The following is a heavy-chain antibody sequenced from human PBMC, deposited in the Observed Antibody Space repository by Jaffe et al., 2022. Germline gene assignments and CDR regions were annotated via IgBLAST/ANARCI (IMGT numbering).Heavy chain of an antibody. CDR2: ISSSGSTI. D-gene: IGHD3-10*01. CDR1: GFTFSSYE. J-gene: IGHJ3*02. V-gene: IGHV3-48*03. Sequence: EVQLVESGGGLVQPGGSLRLSCAASGFTFSSYEMNWVRQAPGKGLEWVSYISSSGSTIYYADSVKGRFTISRDNAKNSLYLQMNSLRAEDTAVYYCARDYYGSGSYTPNAFDIWGQGTMVTVSS. CDR3: ARDYYGSGSYTPNAFDI.